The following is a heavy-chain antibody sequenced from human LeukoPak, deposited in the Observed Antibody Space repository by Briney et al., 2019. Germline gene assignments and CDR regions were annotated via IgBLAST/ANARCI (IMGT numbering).Heavy chain of an antibody. J-gene: IGHJ4*02. CDR2: IYTTGMT. D-gene: IGHD3-16*02. CDR3: ARAGYTISSYRFDY. CDR1: GGSINSYW. V-gene: IGHV4-4*07. Sequence: SDTLSLTCSVSGGSINSYWWSWIRQPAGKGLEFIGRIYTTGMTNYNPSLKSRVSMSVDTSKNQFSLELRSVTAADTAVYFCARAGYTISSYRFDYWGQGALVTVSS.